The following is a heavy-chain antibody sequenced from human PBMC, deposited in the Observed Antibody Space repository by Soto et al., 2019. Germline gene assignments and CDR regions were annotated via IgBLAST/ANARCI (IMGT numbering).Heavy chain of an antibody. CDR1: GYTFTSYY. J-gene: IGHJ6*02. CDR3: ARTKDFTFGGVISRDYYYGMDV. CDR2: INPSGGST. D-gene: IGHD3-16*02. Sequence: ASVKVSCKASGYTFTSYYMHWVRQAPGQGLEWMGIINPSGGSTSYAQKFQGRVTMTRDTSTSTVYMELSSLRSEDTAVYYCARTKDFTFGGVISRDYYYGMDVWGQGTTVTVSS. V-gene: IGHV1-46*01.